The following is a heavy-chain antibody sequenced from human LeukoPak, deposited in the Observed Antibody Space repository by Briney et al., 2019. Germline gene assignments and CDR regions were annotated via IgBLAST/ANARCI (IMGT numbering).Heavy chain of an antibody. CDR1: GFTFSSYA. CDR3: AKGDSSGGVFDY. CDR2: ISSDGSNK. D-gene: IGHD3-22*01. J-gene: IGHJ4*02. Sequence: GGSLRLSCAASGFTFSSYAMNWVRQAPGKGLEWVAVISSDGSNKYNADSVKGRFIISRDNSKNTLYLRMNSLRVEDTALYYCAKGDSSGGVFDYWGQGTLVTDSS. V-gene: IGHV3-30-3*01.